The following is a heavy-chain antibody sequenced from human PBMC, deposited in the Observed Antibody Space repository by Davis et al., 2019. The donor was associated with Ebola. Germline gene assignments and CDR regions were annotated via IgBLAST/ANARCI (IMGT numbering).Heavy chain of an antibody. CDR1: GYTFTSYG. J-gene: IGHJ6*02. CDR2: ISAYNGNT. V-gene: IGHV1-18*01. CDR3: ARAYWSGSWNDHGDV. D-gene: IGHD1-1*01. Sequence: ASVKVSYKASGYTFTSYGISWVRQAPGQGLEWMGWISAYNGNTNYAQKLQGRVTMTTDTSTSTAYMELRSLRSDDTAVYYCARAYWSGSWNDHGDVWGQGTTVTVSS.